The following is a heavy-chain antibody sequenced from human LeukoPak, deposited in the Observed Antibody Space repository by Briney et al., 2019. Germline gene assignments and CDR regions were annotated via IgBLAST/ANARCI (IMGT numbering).Heavy chain of an antibody. V-gene: IGHV3-23*01. CDR1: GFTFSSYW. Sequence: QPGGSLRLSCAASGFTFSSYWMSWVRQAPGKGLEWVSAISGSGGSTYYADSVKGRFTISRDNSKNTLYLQMNSLRAEDTAVYYCAKDLSPMTTVAYFDYWGQGTLVTVSS. CDR3: AKDLSPMTTVAYFDY. D-gene: IGHD4-23*01. CDR2: ISGSGGST. J-gene: IGHJ4*02.